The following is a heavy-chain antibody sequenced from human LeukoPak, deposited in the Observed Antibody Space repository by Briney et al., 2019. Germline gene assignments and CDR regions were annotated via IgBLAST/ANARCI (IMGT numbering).Heavy chain of an antibody. CDR2: MNPNSGNT. Sequence: GASVKVSCKASGYTFTSYDINWVRQATGQGLEWMGWMNPNSGNTGYAQKFQGRVTTTRNTSISTAYMELSSLRSEDTAVYYCARVGYDSSGYYSKHYYYYMDVWGKGTTVTVSS. V-gene: IGHV1-8*03. CDR3: ARVGYDSSGYYSKHYYYYMDV. CDR1: GYTFTSYD. J-gene: IGHJ6*03. D-gene: IGHD3-22*01.